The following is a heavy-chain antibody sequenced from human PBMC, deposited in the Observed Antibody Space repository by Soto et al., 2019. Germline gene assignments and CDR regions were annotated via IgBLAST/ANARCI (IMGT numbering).Heavy chain of an antibody. CDR1: GSTFTDSY. D-gene: IGHD3-22*01. Sequence: ASVKVSCKASGSTFTDSYLHWVRQAPGQGLEWMGSIKPNSGDTDYSQTFQGRVTMTRDTSIRTAYMEVAGLRSDDTAVYYCARHRFSSGSDYFDYWGQGTLVTVSS. V-gene: IGHV1-2*02. CDR3: ARHRFSSGSDYFDY. CDR2: IKPNSGDT. J-gene: IGHJ4*02.